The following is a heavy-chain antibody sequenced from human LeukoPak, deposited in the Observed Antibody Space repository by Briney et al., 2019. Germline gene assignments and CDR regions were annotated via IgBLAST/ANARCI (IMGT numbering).Heavy chain of an antibody. D-gene: IGHD6-19*01. Sequence: GGSLRLSCAASGFTFTKAWMTWVRQAPGKGLVWVGRIKSKNDDGTTDYAAPVRGRFTISSDDSKNMVFLQMNSLKTEDTAVYYCTESYSSASPFDFWGQGTLVTVSS. CDR2: IKSKNDDGTT. CDR3: TESYSSASPFDF. J-gene: IGHJ4*02. V-gene: IGHV3-15*01. CDR1: GFTFTKAW.